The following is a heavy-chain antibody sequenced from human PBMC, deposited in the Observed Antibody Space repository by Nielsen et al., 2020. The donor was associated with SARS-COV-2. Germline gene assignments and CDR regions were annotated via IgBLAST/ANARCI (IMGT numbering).Heavy chain of an antibody. D-gene: IGHD3-9*01. Sequence: GESLKISCVASGFTFSAYWMNWVRQVPGKGLEWVSRITWNGDTTGYADSVKGRFTISRDNARNSLFLQMNSLRAEDTAIYYCARDRDVDYLDSWGQGTLVTVAS. CDR1: GFTFSAYW. J-gene: IGHJ1*01. CDR2: ITWNGDTT. V-gene: IGHV3-20*04. CDR3: ARDRDVDYLDS.